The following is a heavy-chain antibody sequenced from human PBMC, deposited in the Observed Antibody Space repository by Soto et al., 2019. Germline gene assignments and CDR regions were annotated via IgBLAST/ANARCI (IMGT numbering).Heavy chain of an antibody. V-gene: IGHV4-34*01. CDR2: INHSGST. J-gene: IGHJ6*02. CDR1: GGSFSGYY. Sequence: SETLSLTCAVYGGSFSGYYWSWIRQPPGKGLEWIGEINHSGSTNYNPSLKSRVTISVDTSKNQFSLKLSSVTAADTAVYYCASLYYDLYYYYYYGMDVWGQGTTVTVSS. CDR3: ASLYYDLYYYYYYGMDV. D-gene: IGHD3-3*01.